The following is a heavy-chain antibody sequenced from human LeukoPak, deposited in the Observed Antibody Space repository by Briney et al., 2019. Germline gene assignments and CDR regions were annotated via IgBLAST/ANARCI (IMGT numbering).Heavy chain of an antibody. V-gene: IGHV3-53*01. CDR1: GVTVSSHY. CDR3: SSDLIN. J-gene: IGHJ4*02. CDR2: IFGVDAT. Sequence: GGSLRLSCAASGVTVSSHYMNWVRQAPGKGLEWVSVIFGVDATSYPDSVKGRFTISRDNSKNTLYLQMNSLTAEDSGVYFCSSDLINWGQGTLVTVSS.